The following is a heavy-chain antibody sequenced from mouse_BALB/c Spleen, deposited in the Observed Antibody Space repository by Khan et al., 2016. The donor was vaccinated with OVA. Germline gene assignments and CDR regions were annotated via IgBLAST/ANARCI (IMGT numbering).Heavy chain of an antibody. CDR3: ARDGAYYRNDGWFAY. CDR2: INPSSGYT. D-gene: IGHD2-14*01. V-gene: IGHV1-4*01. J-gene: IGHJ3*01. CDR1: GYTFTSYT. Sequence: VQLQQSGAELARPGASVKMSCKASGYTFTSYTIHWIKQRPGQGLEWIGYINPSSGYTNYNQKFKDKATLTADKTSTTAYIHLSSLTSDDSAVYYCARDGAYYRNDGWFAYWGQGTLVTVSA.